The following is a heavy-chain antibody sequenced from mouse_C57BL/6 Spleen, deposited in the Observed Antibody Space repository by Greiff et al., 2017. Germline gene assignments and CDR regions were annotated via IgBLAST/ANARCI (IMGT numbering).Heavy chain of an antibody. Sequence: QVQLKESGAELVKPGASVKISCKASGYAFSSYWMNWVKQRPGKGLEWIGQIYPGDGDTNYNGKFKGKATLTADKSSSTAYMQLSSLTSEDSAVYFCARGYDGPSGFAYWGQGTLVTVSA. CDR3: ARGYDGPSGFAY. CDR2: IYPGDGDT. J-gene: IGHJ3*01. V-gene: IGHV1-80*01. CDR1: GYAFSSYW. D-gene: IGHD2-12*01.